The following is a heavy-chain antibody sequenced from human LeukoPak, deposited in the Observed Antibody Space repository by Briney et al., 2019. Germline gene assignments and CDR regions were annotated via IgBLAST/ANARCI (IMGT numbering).Heavy chain of an antibody. CDR3: ARDRSATWYSLED. J-gene: IGHJ4*02. CDR2: ISWDGDGT. Sequence: GESLRLSCSGSGFKLEDFGMNWVRQAPGKGLEGVAGISWDGDGTSYPDSVRGRFTISRDNAKKSVYLQMNTLRAGDTALYYCARDRSATWYSLEDWGQGTLVTVS. CDR1: GFKLEDFG. D-gene: IGHD2-21*02. V-gene: IGHV3-20*04.